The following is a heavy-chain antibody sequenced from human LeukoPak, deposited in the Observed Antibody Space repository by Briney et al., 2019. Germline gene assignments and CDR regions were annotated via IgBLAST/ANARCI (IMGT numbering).Heavy chain of an antibody. CDR2: ISYDGSNK. J-gene: IGHJ3*02. CDR3: AKDQGSYYWGDAFNI. Sequence: PGGSLRLSCAASGFTFSSYGMHWVRQAPGKGLEWVAVISYDGSNKYCADSVKGRFTISRDNSKTTLYLQMNSLRAEDTAVYYCAKDQGSYYWGDAFNIWGQGTMVTVSS. CDR1: GFTFSSYG. D-gene: IGHD1-26*01. V-gene: IGHV3-30*18.